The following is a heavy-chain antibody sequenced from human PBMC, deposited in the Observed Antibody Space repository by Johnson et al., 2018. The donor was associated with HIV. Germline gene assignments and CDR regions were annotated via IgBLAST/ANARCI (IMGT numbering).Heavy chain of an antibody. CDR1: GFTFSSYG. D-gene: IGHD6-6*01. CDR2: IRYDGSNK. Sequence: QVQLVESGGGLVQPGGSLRLSCAASGFTFSSYGMHWVRQAPGKGLEWVAFIRYDGSNKYYADSLKGRFTISRDNSKNTLYLHMYSLRSEVSAVYYCARDRAPFYISSSTPFDAFAFWGQGTMVTVSS. V-gene: IGHV3-30*02. J-gene: IGHJ3*01. CDR3: ARDRAPFYISSSTPFDAFAF.